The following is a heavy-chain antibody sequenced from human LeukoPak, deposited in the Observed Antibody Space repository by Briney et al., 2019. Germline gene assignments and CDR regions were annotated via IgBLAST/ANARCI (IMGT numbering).Heavy chain of an antibody. V-gene: IGHV3-53*01. CDR2: IYSGGST. D-gene: IGHD4-11*01. J-gene: IGHJ3*02. Sequence: GGSLRLSCAASGFTFSDNYMSWVRQAPGKGLEWVSVIYSGGSTYYADSVEGRFTISRDNSKNTLYLQMNSQRAEDTAVYYCARGGTTEDAFDIWGQGTMVTVSS. CDR3: ARGGTTEDAFDI. CDR1: GFTFSDNY.